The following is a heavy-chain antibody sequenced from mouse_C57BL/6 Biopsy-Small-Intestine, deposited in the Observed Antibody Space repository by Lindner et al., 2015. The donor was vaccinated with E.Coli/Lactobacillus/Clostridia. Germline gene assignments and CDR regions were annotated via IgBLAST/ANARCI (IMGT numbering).Heavy chain of an antibody. CDR2: IYPGDGDT. CDR1: GYAFSSYW. Sequence: VQLQESGAELVKPGASVKISCKASGYAFSSYWMNWVKQRPGKGLEWIGQIYPGDGDTNFNGKFKGKATLTADKSSSTAFMQFSSLTSEDSAVYFCSRGGYGSGYGYFDVWGTGTTVTVSS. D-gene: IGHD1-1*01. V-gene: IGHV1-80*01. CDR3: SRGGYGSGYGYFDV. J-gene: IGHJ1*03.